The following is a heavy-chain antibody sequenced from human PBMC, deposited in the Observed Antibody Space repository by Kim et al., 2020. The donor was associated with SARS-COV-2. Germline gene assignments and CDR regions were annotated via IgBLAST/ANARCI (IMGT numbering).Heavy chain of an antibody. CDR2: IHRDGSSA. J-gene: IGHJ5*01. Sequence: GGSLRLSCATSGFTFSSYWMHWVRQAPGKGLVWVSRIHRDGSSANFADSVKGRFTISRDNAKNTLYLQMDSLRAEDTAVYYCARGGSTWYDFWGQGTLDT. V-gene: IGHV3-74*01. D-gene: IGHD3-16*01. CDR1: GFTFSSYW. CDR3: ARGGSTWYDF.